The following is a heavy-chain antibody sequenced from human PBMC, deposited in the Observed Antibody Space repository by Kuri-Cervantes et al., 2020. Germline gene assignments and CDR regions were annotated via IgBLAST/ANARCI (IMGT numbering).Heavy chain of an antibody. J-gene: IGHJ6*02. V-gene: IGHV1-18*01. CDR1: GYTFTSYG. D-gene: IGHD3-10*01. Sequence: ASVKVSCKASGYTFTSYGISWVRQAPGQGLEWTGWISAYNGNTNYAQKLQGRVTMTTDTSTSTAYMELRSLRSDDTAVYYCASGYGSGSYHYYGMDVWGQGTTVTVSS. CDR2: ISAYNGNT. CDR3: ASGYGSGSYHYYGMDV.